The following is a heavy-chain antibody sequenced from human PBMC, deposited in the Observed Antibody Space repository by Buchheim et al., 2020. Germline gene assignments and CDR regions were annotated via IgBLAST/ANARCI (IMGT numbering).Heavy chain of an antibody. V-gene: IGHV3-48*01. J-gene: IGHJ4*02. Sequence: EVQLVESGGGLVQPGGSLRLSCAASGFTFSSNSMNWVRQAPGKGLEWVSYISSSSSTIYYADSVKGPFTIYRDNARNSLYLQMNSLRAEDTAVYYCARGDCSSASCYLYYCDYWGQGTL. CDR2: ISSSSSTI. CDR3: ARGDCSSASCYLYYCDY. CDR1: GFTFSSNS. D-gene: IGHD2-2*01.